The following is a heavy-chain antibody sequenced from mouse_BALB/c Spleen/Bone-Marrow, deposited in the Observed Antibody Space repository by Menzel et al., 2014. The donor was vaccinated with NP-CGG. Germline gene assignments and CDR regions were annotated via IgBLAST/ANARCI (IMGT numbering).Heavy chain of an antibody. J-gene: IGHJ2*01. V-gene: IGHV1-54*01. Sequence: QVQLKQSGAELVRPGTSVKVSCKASGYAFANYLIEWVKQRPGHGLEWIGVIYPGGGGINYNEKFKGKATLTADKSSSTAYIQLSSLTSDVSAVYFCARVITTGYFDSWGQGTTLTVSS. CDR2: IYPGGGGI. D-gene: IGHD1-1*01. CDR1: GYAFANYL. CDR3: ARVITTGYFDS.